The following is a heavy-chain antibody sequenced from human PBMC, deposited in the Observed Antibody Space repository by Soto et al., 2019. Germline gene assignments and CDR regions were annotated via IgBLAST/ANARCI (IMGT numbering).Heavy chain of an antibody. D-gene: IGHD1-1*01. CDR3: VRGDNWNDEASDY. CDR1: GFMFSNHG. Sequence: QVQLVESGGGVVQPGRSLRLSCAASGFMFSNHGMHWVRQAPGKGLEWVAVIWSDGNNRYYADSVKGRFTISRGNSKNTLSLQMNSLRSEDTAVYYCVRGDNWNDEASDYWGQGTLVSVSS. V-gene: IGHV3-33*01. J-gene: IGHJ4*02. CDR2: IWSDGNNR.